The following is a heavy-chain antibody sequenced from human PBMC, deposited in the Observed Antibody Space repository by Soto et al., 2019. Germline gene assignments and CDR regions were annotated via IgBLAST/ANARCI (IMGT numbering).Heavy chain of an antibody. D-gene: IGHD3-22*01. CDR2: LDPADSFT. Sequence: GQSLKISCNVSRYSFTTFWISWVRQMPANGVEWKGRLDPADSFTNYSPSFQGHVTISVDKSINTAYLQWISLKASDTAIYYCARHIYDNRNSRDALDVWGQGTMVAVSS. J-gene: IGHJ3*01. CDR3: ARHIYDNRNSRDALDV. V-gene: IGHV5-10-1*01. CDR1: RYSFTTFW.